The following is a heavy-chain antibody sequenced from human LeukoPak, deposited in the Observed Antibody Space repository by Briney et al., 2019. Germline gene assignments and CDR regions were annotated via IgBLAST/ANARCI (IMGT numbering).Heavy chain of an antibody. J-gene: IGHJ4*02. D-gene: IGHD5-24*01. CDR3: ARGHTILDGYSYETRTFDY. CDR1: GGSISSYY. CDR2: IYYGGST. V-gene: IGHV4-59*01. Sequence: PSETLSLTCTVSGGSISSYYWSWSRQSPGKGLEWIGYIYYGGSTNYNPSLKSRVTISVDTSKNQFSLKLSSVTAADTAVYYCARGHTILDGYSYETRTFDYWGQGTLVTVSS.